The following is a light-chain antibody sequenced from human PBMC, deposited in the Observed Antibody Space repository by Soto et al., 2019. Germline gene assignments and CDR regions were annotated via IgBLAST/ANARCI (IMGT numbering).Light chain of an antibody. J-gene: IGLJ1*01. CDR2: EVN. Sequence: QSALTEPPSASGSPGQSVTISCTGSNNGNGGYTYVSRYQQLPGTAPKLIIYEVNKRPSGIPDRFSGSNSGNTASLTVSGLQPEDEAEYFYSSYSQSINYVFGTGTKVTVL. CDR1: NNGNGGYTY. V-gene: IGLV2-8*01. CDR3: SSYSQSINYV.